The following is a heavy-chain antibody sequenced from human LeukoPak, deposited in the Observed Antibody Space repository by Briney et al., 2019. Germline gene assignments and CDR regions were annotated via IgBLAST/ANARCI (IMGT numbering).Heavy chain of an antibody. Sequence: NTSESLSLTCAVSGGSISSSNWWSWVRQPPGKGLEWIGENYHSGSTNYNPSLKSRVPISVDKSKNQFSLKLSSVTAADTAVYYCARDGGKYSSGAYNWFDPWGQGTLVTVSS. J-gene: IGHJ5*02. CDR3: ARDGGKYSSGAYNWFDP. D-gene: IGHD6-19*01. CDR1: GGSISSSNW. V-gene: IGHV4-4*02. CDR2: NYHSGST.